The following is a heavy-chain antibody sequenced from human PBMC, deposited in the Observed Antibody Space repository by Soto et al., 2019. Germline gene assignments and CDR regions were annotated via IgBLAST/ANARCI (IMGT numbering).Heavy chain of an antibody. CDR2: IRTKANNYAT. CDR3: ARRLYDFWSGHPKGLDY. Sequence: GGSLRLSCAASGFTFSGSAMHWVRQASGKGLEWVGRIRTKANNYATAYAVSVKGRFTISRDDSRNTAYLQMNSLKTEDTAVYYCARRLYDFWSGHPKGLDYWGQGTVVTVSS. J-gene: IGHJ4*02. D-gene: IGHD3-3*01. V-gene: IGHV3-73*01. CDR1: GFTFSGSA.